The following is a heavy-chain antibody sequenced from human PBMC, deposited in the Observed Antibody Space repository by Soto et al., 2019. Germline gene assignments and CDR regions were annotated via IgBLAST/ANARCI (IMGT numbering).Heavy chain of an antibody. V-gene: IGHV3-23*01. J-gene: IGHJ4*02. CDR2: ISGGGGST. Sequence: GGSLRLSCAASGFTFSSYAMSWVRQAPGKGLEWVSVISGGGGSTYYADSVKGRFTISRDNSKNTLYLQMNSLRAEDTAVYYCARRTNGYFGYWVQGALVTVSS. D-gene: IGHD2-8*01. CDR3: ARRTNGYFGY. CDR1: GFTFSSYA.